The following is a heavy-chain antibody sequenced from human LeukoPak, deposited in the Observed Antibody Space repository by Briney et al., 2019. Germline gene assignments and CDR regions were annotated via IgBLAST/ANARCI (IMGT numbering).Heavy chain of an antibody. CDR3: ARVSYSGSYYSYYYMDV. CDR2: ISAYNGNT. J-gene: IGHJ6*03. V-gene: IGHV1-18*01. CDR1: GYTFTSYG. Sequence: ASVKVSCKASGYTFTSYGISWVRQAPGQGLEWMGWISAYNGNTNYAQKLQGRVTMTTDTSTSTAYMELRSLRSDDTAVYYCARVSYSGSYYSYYYMDVWGKGTTVTVSS. D-gene: IGHD1-26*01.